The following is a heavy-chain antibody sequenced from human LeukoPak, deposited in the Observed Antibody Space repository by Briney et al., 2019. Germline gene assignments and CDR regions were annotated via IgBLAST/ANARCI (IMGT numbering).Heavy chain of an antibody. V-gene: IGHV4-59*12. D-gene: IGHD1-7*01. CDR1: GGSISSYY. CDR3: ARGGNYDYYYYGMDV. CDR2: IYSSGST. J-gene: IGHJ6*02. Sequence: PSETLSLTCTVSGGSISSYYWSWIRQPPGKGLEWIGYIYSSGSTKYNPSLKSRVTISVDTSKNQFSLKLSSVTAADTAVYYCARGGNYDYYYYGMDVWGQGTTVTVSS.